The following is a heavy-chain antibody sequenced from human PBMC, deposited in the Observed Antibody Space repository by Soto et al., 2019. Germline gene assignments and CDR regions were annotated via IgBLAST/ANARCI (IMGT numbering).Heavy chain of an antibody. V-gene: IGHV1-18*01. CDR2: ISAYNGNT. D-gene: IGHD6-6*01. CDR1: GYTFTSDG. J-gene: IGHJ5*02. Sequence: SVKVSFKDSGYTFTSDGISWVRQAPGQGLEWMGWISAYNGNTNYAQKLQGRVTMTTDTSTSTAYMELRSLRSDETAAYYCGSDLRLSSSSSSRWFDPWGQRTLVTVSS. CDR3: GSDLRLSSSSSSRWFDP.